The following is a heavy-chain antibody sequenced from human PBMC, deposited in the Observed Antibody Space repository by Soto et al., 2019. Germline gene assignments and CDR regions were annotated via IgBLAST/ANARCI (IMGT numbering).Heavy chain of an antibody. J-gene: IGHJ4*02. Sequence: EVQLVESGGGLVQPGGSLRLSCAASGFTFSTYSMNWVRQVPGKGLEWVSFISSTSSTVYYADSVKGRFTISRDNAKDSLYLQMSSLRAEDTAVYYCTTDRAYPDYCGRGTLVTVSS. CDR3: TTDRAYPDY. CDR2: ISSTSSTV. V-gene: IGHV3-48*01. CDR1: GFTFSTYS.